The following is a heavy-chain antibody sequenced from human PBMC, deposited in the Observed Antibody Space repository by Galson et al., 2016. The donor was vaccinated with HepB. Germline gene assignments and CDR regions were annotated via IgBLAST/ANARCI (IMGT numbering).Heavy chain of an antibody. CDR3: ARAARAPNHYGMDV. Sequence: SLRLSCAASGFTFGSYAMYWVRQAPGKGLEWVSYIGTATSIMHYADSVKGRFTISRDNAKNSLYLQMNSLRDEDTAVYYCARAARAPNHYGMDVWGQGTTVTVSS. V-gene: IGHV3-48*02. CDR1: GFTFGSYA. J-gene: IGHJ6*02. CDR2: IGTATSIM. D-gene: IGHD6-6*01.